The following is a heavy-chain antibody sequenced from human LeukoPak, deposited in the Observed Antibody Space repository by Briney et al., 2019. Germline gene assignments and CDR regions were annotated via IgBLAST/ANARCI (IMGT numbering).Heavy chain of an antibody. CDR3: SRGGGRMRIYGKKWFDP. J-gene: IGHJ5*02. D-gene: IGHD3-16*01. CDR2: IYYSGNT. Sequence: PSETLSLTCTVSGVSISSSNSYWGWIRQPPGKGLEWIGSIYYSGNTYYNASLKSQVSISIDTSKNQFPLRLTSVTAADTAVYYCSRGGGRMRIYGKKWFDPWGQGTLVTVSS. V-gene: IGHV4-39*06. CDR1: GVSISSSNSY.